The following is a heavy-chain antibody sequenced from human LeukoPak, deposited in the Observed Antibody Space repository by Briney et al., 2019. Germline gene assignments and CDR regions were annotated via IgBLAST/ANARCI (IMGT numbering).Heavy chain of an antibody. D-gene: IGHD6-19*01. V-gene: IGHV3-30-3*01. CDR3: ARDPLSRIAVAGYPGYFDY. CDR2: MSHDGSNK. CDR1: GFSFSSHA. Sequence: GGSLRLSCAASGFSFSSHAIHWVRQAPGKGLEWVAVMSHDGSNKYYADSVKGRFTISRDNSKNTLYLQMNSLRAEDTAVYYCARDPLSRIAVAGYPGYFDYWGQGTLVTVSS. J-gene: IGHJ4*02.